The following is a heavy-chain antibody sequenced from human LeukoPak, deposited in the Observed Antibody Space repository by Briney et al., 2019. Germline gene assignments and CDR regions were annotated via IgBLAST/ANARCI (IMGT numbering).Heavy chain of an antibody. J-gene: IGHJ4*02. CDR2: IIPIFGTA. V-gene: IGHV1-69*05. D-gene: IGHD3-22*01. CDR3: ARGLFFYDSSGLEY. CDR1: GGTFSSYA. Sequence: ASVKVSCKASGGTFSSYAISWVRQAPGQGLEWMGGIIPIFGTANYAQKFQGRVTMTRDTSTSTVYMELSSLKSEDTAVYYCARGLFFYDSSGLEYWGQGTLVTVSS.